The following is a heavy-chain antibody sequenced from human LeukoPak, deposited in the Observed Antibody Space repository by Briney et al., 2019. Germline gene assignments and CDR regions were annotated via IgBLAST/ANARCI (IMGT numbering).Heavy chain of an antibody. Sequence: SETLSLTCTVSGGSISSYYWSWIRQPPGKGLEWIGYIYYSGSTNYNPSLKSRVTISVDTSKNQFSLKLSSVTAADTAVYYCARHPYSSSSVDYWGQGTLVTVSS. J-gene: IGHJ4*02. CDR1: GGSISSYY. V-gene: IGHV4-59*01. D-gene: IGHD6-6*01. CDR2: IYYSGST. CDR3: ARHPYSSSSVDY.